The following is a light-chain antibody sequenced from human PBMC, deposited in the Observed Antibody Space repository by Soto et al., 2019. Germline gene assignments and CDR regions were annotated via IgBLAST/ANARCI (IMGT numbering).Light chain of an antibody. J-gene: IGKJ5*01. CDR3: QQYNNWLLLT. V-gene: IGKV3-15*01. Sequence: EIVMTQSPATMSVSPGERATLSCRASQSVSSTLACSQQKLGQAPRLLIYAASTRATGIPARLSGSGSGTEFTLTISSLQSADFAVYYCQQYNNWLLLTCGQGTRLDIK. CDR1: QSVSST. CDR2: AAS.